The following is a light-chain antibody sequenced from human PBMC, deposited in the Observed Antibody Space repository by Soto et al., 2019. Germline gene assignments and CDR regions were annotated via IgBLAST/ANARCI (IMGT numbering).Light chain of an antibody. J-gene: IGKJ2*01. CDR1: QSISSW. V-gene: IGKV1-5*01. CDR3: QQYNSYPYT. Sequence: DIQMTQSPSTLSASVGDRVTITCRASQSISSWLAWYQQKPGKAPKLLIYDASSLESGVPSRFSGSGSGTEVTLTISSLQPDDFATYYCQQYNSYPYTFGQVTKLEIK. CDR2: DAS.